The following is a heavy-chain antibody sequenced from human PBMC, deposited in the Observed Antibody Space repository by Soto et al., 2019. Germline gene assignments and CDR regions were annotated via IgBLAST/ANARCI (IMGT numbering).Heavy chain of an antibody. CDR3: AGAPPIAVAGGYYYYYYGMDV. CDR2: MNPNSGNT. V-gene: IGHV1-8*01. Sequence: QVQLVQSGAEVKKPGASVKVSCKASGYTFTSYDINWVRQATGQGLEWMGWMNPNSGNTGYAQKFQGRVTMTRNTSISTAYMELSSLRSEATAVYYCAGAPPIAVAGGYYYYYYGMDVWGQGTTVTVSS. J-gene: IGHJ6*02. CDR1: GYTFTSYD. D-gene: IGHD6-19*01.